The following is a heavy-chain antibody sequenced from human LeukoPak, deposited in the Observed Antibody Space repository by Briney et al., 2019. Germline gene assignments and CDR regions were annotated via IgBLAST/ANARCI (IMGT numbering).Heavy chain of an antibody. CDR2: ISSSSSYI. J-gene: IGHJ4*02. D-gene: IGHD3-10*01. CDR3: ASETYYYGSGSSSKGQL. CDR1: GFTFSSYE. Sequence: GGSLRLSCAASGFTFSSYETNWVRQAPGKGLEWVSYISSSSSYIYYADSVKGRFAISRDNAKSSLYLQMNNLRVEDTAVYYCASETYYYGSGSSSKGQLWGQGTLVTVSS. V-gene: IGHV3-21*05.